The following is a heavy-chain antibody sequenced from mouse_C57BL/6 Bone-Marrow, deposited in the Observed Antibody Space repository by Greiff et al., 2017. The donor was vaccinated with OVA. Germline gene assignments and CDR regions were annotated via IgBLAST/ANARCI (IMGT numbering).Heavy chain of an antibody. Sequence: VMLVESGPGLVAPSQSLSITCTVSGFSLTSYGVDWVRQSPGKGLEWLGVIWGVGSTNYNSALKSRLSISKDNSKSQVFLKMNSLQTDDTAMYYCARSSYYYGYYYAMDYWGQGTSVTVSS. V-gene: IGHV2-6*01. CDR3: ARSSYYYGYYYAMDY. CDR1: GFSLTSYG. D-gene: IGHD1-1*01. CDR2: IWGVGST. J-gene: IGHJ4*01.